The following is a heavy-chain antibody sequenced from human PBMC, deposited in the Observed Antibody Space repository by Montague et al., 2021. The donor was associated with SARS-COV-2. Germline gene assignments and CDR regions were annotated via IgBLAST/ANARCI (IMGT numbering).Heavy chain of an antibody. Sequence: SETLSLTCLVSGASVDSFSWSWTRQSPGKGLEWIGSIADGGTTHXNPALKSRAAISTDRSKNEISLRMTSVTAADTAVYSCARHQDLFLTEGVIGFDNWGHGTMVIVSS. CDR1: GASVDSFS. D-gene: IGHD2-21*01. V-gene: IGHV4-59*08. CDR2: IADGGTT. CDR3: ARHQDLFLTEGVIGFDN. J-gene: IGHJ3*02.